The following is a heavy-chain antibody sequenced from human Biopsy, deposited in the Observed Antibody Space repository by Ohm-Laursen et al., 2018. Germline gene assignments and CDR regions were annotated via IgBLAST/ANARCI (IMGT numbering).Heavy chain of an antibody. J-gene: IGHJ6*02. Sequence: SLRLSCAAAGFTFSYYYMNWIRQAPGKGLEWVSFITNTGRTVYADSVKGRFTISRDNADNSLHLQMKSLRAEDTAVYYCARELGNGMDVWGQGTPVTVSS. CDR3: ARELGNGMDV. CDR2: ITNTGRTV. V-gene: IGHV3-11*01. CDR1: GFTFSYYY.